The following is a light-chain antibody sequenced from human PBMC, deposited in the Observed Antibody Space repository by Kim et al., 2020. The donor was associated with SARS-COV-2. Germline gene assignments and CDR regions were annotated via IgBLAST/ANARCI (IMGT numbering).Light chain of an antibody. CDR1: QSVSDSI. CDR3: QQYGYSPWT. V-gene: IGKV3-20*01. Sequence: SPGVRATLSCRASQSVSDSISAWYQHKPGRAPRLLIDGASTRATSIPDRFSGSGSGTDFTLTISRLEPEDFAMYYCQQYGYSPWTFGQGTKVDIK. J-gene: IGKJ1*01. CDR2: GAS.